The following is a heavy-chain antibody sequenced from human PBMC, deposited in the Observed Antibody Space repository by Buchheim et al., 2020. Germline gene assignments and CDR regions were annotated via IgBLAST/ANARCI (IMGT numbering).Heavy chain of an antibody. CDR2: INHSGST. CDR3: ARETPGDIVLMGLYFIDY. Sequence: QVQLQQWGAGLLKPSETLSLTCAVYGGSFSGYYWSWIRQPPGKGLEWIGEINHSGSTNYNPSLKSRVTISVDTSKNQFSLKLSSVTAADTAVYYCARETPGDIVLMGLYFIDYWGQGTL. D-gene: IGHD2-8*01. CDR1: GGSFSGYY. J-gene: IGHJ4*02. V-gene: IGHV4-34*01.